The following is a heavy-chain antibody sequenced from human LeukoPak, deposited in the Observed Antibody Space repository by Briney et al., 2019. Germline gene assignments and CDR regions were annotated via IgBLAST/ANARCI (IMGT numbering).Heavy chain of an antibody. Sequence: GGSLKISCKFSGYSFTSYCIGWLRQIPGKGLGWMGIIYSGDSGPTYSPSFQGQVTISVDKSINTAYLQWSSLQASDAAMYYCGMSGDRVPLQDDVFDVWGQGTMVTVST. V-gene: IGHV5-51*01. D-gene: IGHD1-26*01. CDR2: IYSGDSGP. CDR3: GMSGDRVPLQDDVFDV. J-gene: IGHJ3*01. CDR1: GYSFTSYC.